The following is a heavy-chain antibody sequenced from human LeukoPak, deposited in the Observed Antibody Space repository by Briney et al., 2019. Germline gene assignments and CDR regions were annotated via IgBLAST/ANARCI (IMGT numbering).Heavy chain of an antibody. CDR1: GYTFSSYA. Sequence: GGSLRLSCAASGYTFSSYAMSWVRQAPGKGLEWVSAISGSGGSTYYADSVKGRFTISRYNSKNTLYLQMNSLSAEDTAVYYCAKVVGGIAVAGTGSVDYWGQGTLVTVSS. CDR2: ISGSGGST. J-gene: IGHJ4*02. D-gene: IGHD6-19*01. V-gene: IGHV3-23*01. CDR3: AKVVGGIAVAGTGSVDY.